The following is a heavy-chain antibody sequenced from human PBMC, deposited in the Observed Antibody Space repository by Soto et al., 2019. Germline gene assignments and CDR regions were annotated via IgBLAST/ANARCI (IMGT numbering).Heavy chain of an antibody. CDR1: GGSISSGGYY. D-gene: IGHD3-16*01. J-gene: IGHJ6*02. CDR2: IYYSGST. V-gene: IGHV4-31*03. CDR3: ARGAGGQFPYYYYGMDV. Sequence: SETLSLTCTVSGGSISSGGYYWSWIRQHPGKGLEWIGYIYYSGSTYYNPSLKSRVTISVDTSKNQFSLKLSSVTAADTAVYYCARGAGGQFPYYYYGMDVWGQGTTVTVSS.